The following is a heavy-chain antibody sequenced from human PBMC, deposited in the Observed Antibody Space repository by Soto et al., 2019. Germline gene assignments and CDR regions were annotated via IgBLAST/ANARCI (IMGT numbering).Heavy chain of an antibody. V-gene: IGHV4-34*01. CDR1: GGSFSGYY. CDR3: GRGLLVWFGELSRPGGYYYYMEV. Sequence: QVQLQQWGAGLLKPSETLSLTCAVYGGSFSGYYWSWIRQTPGKGLEWIGEINDSGSTNHNPSLKSGVTILVDTPKNQFSLKLSSVTAADPAVYYCGRGLLVWFGELSRPGGYYYYMEVWGNGTTVTVSS. CDR2: INDSGST. D-gene: IGHD3-10*01. J-gene: IGHJ6*03.